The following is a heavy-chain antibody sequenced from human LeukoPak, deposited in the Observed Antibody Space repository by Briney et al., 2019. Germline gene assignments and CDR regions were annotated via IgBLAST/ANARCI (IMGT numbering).Heavy chain of an antibody. CDR1: GFTFSGYW. J-gene: IGHJ4*02. V-gene: IGHV3-7*03. CDR2: IKQDGSEK. D-gene: IGHD2-21*01. CDR3: ATGLWTFGS. Sequence: GGSLRLSCAASGFTFSGYWMHWVRQAPGKGLEWVANIKQDGSEKNYVGFVKGRFTISRDNAKNSLFLQMNSLRAEDTAVYHCATGLWTFGSWGQGTLVTVSS.